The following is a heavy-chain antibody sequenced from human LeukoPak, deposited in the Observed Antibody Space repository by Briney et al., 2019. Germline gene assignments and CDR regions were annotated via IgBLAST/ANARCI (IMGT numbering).Heavy chain of an antibody. D-gene: IGHD2-2*01. CDR3: ASRRFCTSTSCSDY. CDR1: GFTFSSNY. V-gene: IGHV3-66*01. Sequence: GGSLRLSCAASGFTFSSNYMSWVRQAPGRGLEWVSIIHSGGSTYYADSVKGRFTISRDNSKNTLYLQMNSLRAEDTAVYYCASRRFCTSTSCSDYWGQGTLVTVSS. CDR2: IHSGGST. J-gene: IGHJ4*02.